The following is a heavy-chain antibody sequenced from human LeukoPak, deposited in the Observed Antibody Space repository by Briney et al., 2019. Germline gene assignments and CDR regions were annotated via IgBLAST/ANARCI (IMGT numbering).Heavy chain of an antibody. D-gene: IGHD1-1*01. CDR1: GFTFSNAW. J-gene: IGHJ4*02. V-gene: IGHV3-15*01. Sequence: GGSLRLSCAASGFTFSNAWMNWVRQAPGKGLEWVGRIKSKIDGGTTDYVAPVKGRFTISRDDSRNTVYLQMNSLEIEDTAVFYCVTGGYFLDYWGQGTLVTVSS. CDR3: VTGGYFLDY. CDR2: IKSKIDGGTT.